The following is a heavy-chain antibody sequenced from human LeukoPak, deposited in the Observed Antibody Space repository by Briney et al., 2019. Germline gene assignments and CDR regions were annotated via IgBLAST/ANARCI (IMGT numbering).Heavy chain of an antibody. CDR3: AKNNWFDP. V-gene: IGHV4-34*01. Sequence: SETLSHTCAVSGGSFSGHYWSWIRQPPGKGLEWIGEINDSGITNYNPSLKSRVTISADTSKNQFSLRLSSVTAADTAVYYCAKNNWFDPWGQGTLVTVSS. CDR2: INDSGIT. J-gene: IGHJ5*02. CDR1: GGSFSGHY.